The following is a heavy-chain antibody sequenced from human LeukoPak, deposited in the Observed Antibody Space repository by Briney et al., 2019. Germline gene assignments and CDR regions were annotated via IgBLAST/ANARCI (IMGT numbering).Heavy chain of an antibody. CDR3: ARAGYYDFWSGYAPSYYYGMDV. Sequence: SETLSLTCTVSGGSISSYYWSWIRQPPGKGLEWIGYIYYSGSTNYNPSLKSRVTISVDTSKNQFSLKLSSVPAADTAVYYCARAGYYDFWSGYAPSYYYGMDVWGQGTTVTVSS. CDR2: IYYSGST. D-gene: IGHD3-3*01. V-gene: IGHV4-59*01. CDR1: GGSISSYY. J-gene: IGHJ6*02.